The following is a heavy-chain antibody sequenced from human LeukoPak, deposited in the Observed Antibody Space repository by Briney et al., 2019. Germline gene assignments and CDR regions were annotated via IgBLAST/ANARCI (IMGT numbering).Heavy chain of an antibody. CDR2: INWDGSRI. J-gene: IGHJ3*02. CDR1: GVTFDDHA. D-gene: IGHD3-22*01. V-gene: IGHV3-9*01. CDR3: ARASYYYDTSGLGAFDI. Sequence: GGPLRLSCAASGVTFDDHAMYWGRHGPRKGLGRVSGINWDGSRIAYADAVKGRSTISRDSAKNSLYLQMNSLRTEDTALYYCARASYYYDTSGLGAFDIWGQGTLVTVSS.